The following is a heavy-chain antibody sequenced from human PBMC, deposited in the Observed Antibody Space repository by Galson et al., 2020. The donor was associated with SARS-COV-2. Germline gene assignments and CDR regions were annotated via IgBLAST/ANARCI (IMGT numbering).Heavy chain of an antibody. CDR3: ARRYAVRSISSQGRWFDP. D-gene: IGHD3-3*02. J-gene: IGHJ5*02. Sequence: SETLSLTCTVSGGSISSSSYYWGWIRQPPGKGLEWIGSIYYTGSTYYNPSLRSRVTISVDTSKNQFSLKLSSVTAADTAVYYCARRYAVRSISSQGRWFDPWGQGTLVTVSS. V-gene: IGHV4-39*01. CDR2: IYYTGST. CDR1: GGSISSSSYY.